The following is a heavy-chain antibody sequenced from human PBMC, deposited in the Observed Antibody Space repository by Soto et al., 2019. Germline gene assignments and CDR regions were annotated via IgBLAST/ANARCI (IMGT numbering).Heavy chain of an antibody. D-gene: IGHD3-10*01. J-gene: IGHJ5*02. CDR3: ARVLRGVVNWFDP. CDR1: CDTFTNFG. V-gene: IGHV1-18*01. CDR2: IATYNSNK. Sequence: GASVKVSCKTSCDTFTNFGLSWVRQAPGQGLEWMGWIATYNSNKNYAQKFQGRLTLTTDTSTSTGYMELKSLEYDDTAVYYCARVLRGVVNWFDPWGQGTLVTVSS.